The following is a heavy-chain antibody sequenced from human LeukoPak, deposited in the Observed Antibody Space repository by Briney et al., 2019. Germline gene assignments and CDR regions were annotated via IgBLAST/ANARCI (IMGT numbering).Heavy chain of an antibody. CDR2: ISGRGDST. V-gene: IGHV3-23*01. CDR3: AKATYKPRSIMLRGVNQGVLGASDY. CDR1: GFTFSSYG. J-gene: IGHJ4*02. D-gene: IGHD3-10*01. Sequence: PGGSLRLSCAASGFTFSSYGMSWVRQAPGKGLEWVSTISGRGDSTHYVDSVKGRFTISRDNSKNTLYLQMNSLRAEDTAVYYCAKATYKPRSIMLRGVNQGVLGASDYWGQGTLVTVSS.